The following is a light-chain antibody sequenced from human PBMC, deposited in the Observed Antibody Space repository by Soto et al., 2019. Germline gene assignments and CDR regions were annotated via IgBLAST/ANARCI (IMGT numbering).Light chain of an antibody. Sequence: EIVLTQSPGTLSLSPGERATLSCRASQSVSSSYLAWYQRKPSQAPRLLIYGASSRATGIPDRFSGSGSGTDFTLSISILEPEDFAVYYCQQYGSSPVTFGQGTKV. V-gene: IGKV3-20*01. J-gene: IGKJ1*01. CDR3: QQYGSSPVT. CDR1: QSVSSSY. CDR2: GAS.